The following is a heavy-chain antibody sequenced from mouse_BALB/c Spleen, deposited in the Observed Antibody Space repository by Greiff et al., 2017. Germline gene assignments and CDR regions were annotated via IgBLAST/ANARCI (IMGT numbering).Heavy chain of an antibody. Sequence: EVQLQQSGPGLVKPSQSLSLTCTVTGYSITSDYAWNWIRQFPGNKLEWMGYISYSGSTSYNPSLKSRISITRDTSKNQFFLQLNSVTTEDTATYYCARGDYDYDGYWYFDVWGAGTTVTVSS. CDR2: ISYSGST. D-gene: IGHD2-4*01. J-gene: IGHJ1*01. CDR3: ARGDYDYDGYWYFDV. V-gene: IGHV3-2*02. CDR1: GYSITSDYA.